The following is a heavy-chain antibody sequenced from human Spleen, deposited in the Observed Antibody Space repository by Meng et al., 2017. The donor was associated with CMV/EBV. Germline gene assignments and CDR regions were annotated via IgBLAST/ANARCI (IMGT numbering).Heavy chain of an antibody. J-gene: IGHJ4*02. D-gene: IGHD3-22*01. CDR2: ISAYNGNT. V-gene: IGHV1-18*04. CDR3: ARDGAPYYYDSSAYIVF. CDR1: GYTFTSYG. Sequence: ASVKVSGKASGYTFTSYGITWVRQAPGQGLEWMGWISAYNGNTNYAQNLQGRVTMTTDTSTNSAYRELRSLRSDDTAVYYCARDGAPYYYDSSAYIVFWGQGTLVTVSS.